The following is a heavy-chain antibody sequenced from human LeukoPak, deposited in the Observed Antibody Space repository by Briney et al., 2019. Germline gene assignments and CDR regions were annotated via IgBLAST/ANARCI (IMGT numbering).Heavy chain of an antibody. CDR3: VREFCGGDCYTDF. J-gene: IGHJ4*02. Sequence: PGGSLRLSCAASGFTFSLYWMHWVRQTPGKGLVWVSRLNSDGSITSYADSVKGRFTISRDNAKNTVYLQMNSQRAEDTALYYCVREFCGGDCYTDFGGQGTLVTVSS. D-gene: IGHD2-21*02. V-gene: IGHV3-74*01. CDR1: GFTFSLYW. CDR2: LNSDGSIT.